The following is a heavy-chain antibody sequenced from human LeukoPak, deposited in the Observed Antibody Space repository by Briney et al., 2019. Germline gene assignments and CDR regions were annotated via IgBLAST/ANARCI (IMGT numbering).Heavy chain of an antibody. Sequence: GGSLRLSCAASRFIFSSYAMSWVRQAPGKGLEWVSTISGRGDSTYYADSVKGRFTIFRDNSWNTLYLQMNTLRAEDTAVYYCAKAIAAPVWYFDLWGRGTLVTVSS. V-gene: IGHV3-23*01. CDR1: RFIFSSYA. CDR3: AKAIAAPVWYFDL. J-gene: IGHJ2*01. CDR2: ISGRGDST. D-gene: IGHD6-13*01.